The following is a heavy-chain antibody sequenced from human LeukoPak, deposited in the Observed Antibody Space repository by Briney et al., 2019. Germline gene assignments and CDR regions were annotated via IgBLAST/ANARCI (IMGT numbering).Heavy chain of an antibody. Sequence: PGGSLRLSCAASGFTFSSYSMNWVRQAPGKGLEWVSSISSSSSYIYYADSVKGRFTISRDNAKNSLYLQMNSLRAEDTAVYYCARVSRGSSGYLIDYWGQGTLVTVSS. CDR1: GFTFSSYS. CDR3: ARVSRGSSGYLIDY. D-gene: IGHD3-22*01. CDR2: ISSSSSYI. V-gene: IGHV3-21*01. J-gene: IGHJ4*02.